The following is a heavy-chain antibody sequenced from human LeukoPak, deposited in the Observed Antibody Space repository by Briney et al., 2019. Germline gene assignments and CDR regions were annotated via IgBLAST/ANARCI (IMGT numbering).Heavy chain of an antibody. D-gene: IGHD5-18*01. Sequence: SETLSLTCTMSGGSISRDSWSWIRQPAGKGLELIGYTDDRGTLIYNPSLNSRASFSVDTSKNQFSLTLRSVTVADTAVYFCARKIQLWSYWHFDLWGRGTLVTVTS. CDR2: TDDRGTL. V-gene: IGHV4-59*08. CDR1: GGSISRDS. J-gene: IGHJ2*01. CDR3: ARKIQLWSYWHFDL.